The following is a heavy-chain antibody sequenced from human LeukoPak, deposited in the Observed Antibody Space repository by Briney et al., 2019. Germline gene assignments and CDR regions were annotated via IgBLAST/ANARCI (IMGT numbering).Heavy chain of an antibody. CDR3: ARYSGNYYYMDV. CDR2: INPNSGGT. Sequence: ASVKVSCKASGYTFTGYFMHWVRQAPGQGLEWMGWINPNSGGTNYAQKFQGRVTMTRDTSISTAYMELSRLRSDDTAVYYCARYSGNYYYMDVWGKGTTVTVSS. D-gene: IGHD1-14*01. V-gene: IGHV1-2*02. J-gene: IGHJ6*03. CDR1: GYTFTGYF.